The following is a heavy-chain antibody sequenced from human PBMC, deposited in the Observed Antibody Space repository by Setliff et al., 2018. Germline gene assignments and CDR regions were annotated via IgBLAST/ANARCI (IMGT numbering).Heavy chain of an antibody. J-gene: IGHJ6*03. V-gene: IGHV7-4-1*02. D-gene: IGHD3-10*01. CDR1: GYTFTTYA. CDR2: INTNTGNP. Sequence: RASVKVSCKASGYTFTTYAITWMRQAPGQGLEYMGWINTNTGNPDYVQGFTGRFVFSLDTSVSTAYLQISSLKAEDTAIYYCARATRFGTIKYRGDYYMDVWGKGTTVTVSS. CDR3: ARATRFGTIKYRGDYYMDV.